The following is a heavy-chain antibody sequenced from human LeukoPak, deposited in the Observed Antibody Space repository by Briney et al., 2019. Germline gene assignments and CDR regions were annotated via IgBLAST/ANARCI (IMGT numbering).Heavy chain of an antibody. CDR2: IYTSGTT. Sequence: SETLSLTCTVSGGSISSGSYYWSWIRQPAGKGLEWIGRIYTSGTTNYNPSLKSRVAISLDMSKNQFSLKLSSVTAADTAVYYCARERVECSGGSCYPPADWFDPWGQGTLVTVSS. J-gene: IGHJ5*02. CDR1: GGSISSGSYY. CDR3: ARERVECSGGSCYPPADWFDP. V-gene: IGHV4-61*02. D-gene: IGHD2-15*01.